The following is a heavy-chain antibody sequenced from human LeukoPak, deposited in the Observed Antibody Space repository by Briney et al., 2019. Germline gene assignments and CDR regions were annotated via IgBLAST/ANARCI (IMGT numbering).Heavy chain of an antibody. V-gene: IGHV1-18*01. J-gene: IGHJ3*02. CDR3: ARDRVVGAIDGFDI. CDR2: VSGSNGHA. CDR1: GYFFPSYG. D-gene: IGHD1-26*01. Sequence: ASVKVSCTASGYFFPSYGINWVRQAPRQGLGWMGWVSGSNGHANYGKKFQGRVTMTTETSTSAAYMELRSLRSDDTAVYYCARDRVVGAIDGFDIWGQGTMVTVSS.